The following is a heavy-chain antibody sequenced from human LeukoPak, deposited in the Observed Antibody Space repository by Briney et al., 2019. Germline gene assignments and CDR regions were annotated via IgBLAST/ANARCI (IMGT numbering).Heavy chain of an antibody. CDR1: GFTFSSYA. CDR3: AREILYSGYEYPLFHY. CDR2: ISYDGSNK. V-gene: IGHV3-30*04. Sequence: PGGSLRLSCAASGFTFSSYAMHWVRQAPGKGLEWVAVISYDGSNKYYADSVKGRFTISRDNSKNTLYLQMNSLRAEDTAVYYCAREILYSGYEYPLFHYWGQGTLVTVSS. J-gene: IGHJ4*02. D-gene: IGHD5-12*01.